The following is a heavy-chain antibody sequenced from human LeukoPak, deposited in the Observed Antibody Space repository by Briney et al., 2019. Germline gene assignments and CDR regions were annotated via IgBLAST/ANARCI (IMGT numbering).Heavy chain of an antibody. CDR2: IYYSGST. CDR3: ARRGHIVATTSPSNYYMDV. D-gene: IGHD5-12*01. V-gene: IGHV4-39*01. Sequence: PSETLSLTCTVSGGSISSSSYYWGWIRQPPGKGLEWIGSIYYSGSTYYNPSLKSRVTISVDTSKSQFSLKLSSVTAADTAVYYCARRGHIVATTSPSNYYMDVWGKGTTVTISS. J-gene: IGHJ6*03. CDR1: GGSISSSSYY.